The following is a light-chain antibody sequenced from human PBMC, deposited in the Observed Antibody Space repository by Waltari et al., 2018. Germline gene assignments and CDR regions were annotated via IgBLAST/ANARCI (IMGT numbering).Light chain of an antibody. J-gene: IGLJ3*02. CDR2: GTS. CDR1: GSNIGAGYD. V-gene: IGLV1-40*01. Sequence: QSVLTQPPSVSGAPGQRVTIPCTGSGSNIGAGYDVHWYPPLPRAAPKLLIYGTSSRPLGVPDRFFGSTSGTSASLAITGLQAEDEAVYYCQSYDTSLSVVFGGGTKLTVL. CDR3: QSYDTSLSVV.